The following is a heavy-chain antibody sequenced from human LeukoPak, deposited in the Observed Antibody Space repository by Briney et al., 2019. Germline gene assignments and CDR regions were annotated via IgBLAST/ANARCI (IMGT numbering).Heavy chain of an antibody. CDR3: ARGSYDILTGYGSLDY. V-gene: IGHV3-53*01. Sequence: SGGSLRLSCAASGFTVSSNYMSWVRQAPGKGLEWVSVIYSGGSTYYAVSVKGRFTISRDNSKNTLYLQMNSLRAEDTAVYYCARGSYDILTGYGSLDYWGQGTLVTVSS. D-gene: IGHD3-9*01. CDR1: GFTVSSNY. CDR2: IYSGGST. J-gene: IGHJ4*02.